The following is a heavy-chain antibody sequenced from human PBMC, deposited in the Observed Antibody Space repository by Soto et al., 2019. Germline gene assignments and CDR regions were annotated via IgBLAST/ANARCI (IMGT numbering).Heavy chain of an antibody. D-gene: IGHD2-15*01. V-gene: IGHV3-30*18. J-gene: IGHJ4*02. CDR2: ISYDGSNK. CDR1: GFTFSSYG. Sequence: QVQLVESGGGVVQPGGSLRLSCAASGFTFSSYGMHWVRQAPGKGLEWVAVISYDGSNKYYADSVKGRFTISRDNSKNTLYLQMNSLRAEDTAVYYCAKDRRKVVVAAPFDYWGQGTLVTVSS. CDR3: AKDRRKVVVAAPFDY.